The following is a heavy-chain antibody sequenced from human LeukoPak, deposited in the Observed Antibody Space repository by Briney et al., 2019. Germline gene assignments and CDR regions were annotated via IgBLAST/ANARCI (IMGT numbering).Heavy chain of an antibody. V-gene: IGHV3-7*01. CDR3: ARWARYCSEGSCYSWFDP. CDR1: GFTFSSYW. CDR2: MKGSEG. J-gene: IGHJ5*02. D-gene: IGHD2-15*01. Sequence: GESLRLSCAASGFTFSSYWMSWVRQAPGKGLEWVAKMKGSEGYYVDSVQGRFTISRDNAQNSVYLQMNSLRVDDTAVYHCARWARYCSEGSCYSWFDPWGQGPLVPVSS.